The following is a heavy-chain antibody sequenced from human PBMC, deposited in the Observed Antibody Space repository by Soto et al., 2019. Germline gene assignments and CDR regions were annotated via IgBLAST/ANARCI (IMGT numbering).Heavy chain of an antibody. CDR3: ASPYCSGGSCYLTEYFQH. D-gene: IGHD2-15*01. V-gene: IGHV3-30*03. J-gene: IGHJ1*01. Sequence: QVQLVESGGGVVQPGRSLRLSCAASGFSFSYYAMHWVRQAPGKGLEWVAVIAYDSSKKYYADSVKGRFTISRDNSRNTLYLQMNSLRGDDTAVYYCASPYCSGGSCYLTEYFQHWGQGTLVTVSS. CDR2: IAYDSSKK. CDR1: GFSFSYYA.